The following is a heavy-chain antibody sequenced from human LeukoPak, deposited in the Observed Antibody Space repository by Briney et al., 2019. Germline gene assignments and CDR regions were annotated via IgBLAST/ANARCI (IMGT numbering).Heavy chain of an antibody. Sequence: ASVKVSSKASGYTFTSYAMNWVRQAPGQGLEWMGWINTNTGNPTYAQGFTGRFVFSLDTSVSTAYLQISSLKAEDTAVYYCARGPPSYDSSSLDVGYWGQGTLVTVSS. CDR3: ARGPPSYDSSSLDVGY. J-gene: IGHJ4*02. CDR1: GYTFTSYA. CDR2: INTNTGNP. D-gene: IGHD3-22*01. V-gene: IGHV7-4-1*02.